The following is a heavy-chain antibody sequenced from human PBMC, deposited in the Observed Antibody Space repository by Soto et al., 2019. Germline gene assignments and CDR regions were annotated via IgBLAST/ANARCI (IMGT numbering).Heavy chain of an antibody. D-gene: IGHD2-15*01. J-gene: IGHJ6*02. Sequence: SVKVSCKASGGTFSTRAIIWVRQAPGHGLEWMGGIIPISGTTYYTQKFQGRVTITADEPTSTAFMELSSLKSDDTAVFYCARGYCSGGNCYSGMDVWGQGTMVTVSS. CDR2: IIPISGTT. CDR1: GGTFSTRA. V-gene: IGHV1-69*13. CDR3: ARGYCSGGNCYSGMDV.